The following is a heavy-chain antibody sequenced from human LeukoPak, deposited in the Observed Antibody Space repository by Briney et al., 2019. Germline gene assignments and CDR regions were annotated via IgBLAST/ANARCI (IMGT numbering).Heavy chain of an antibody. Sequence: SEPLSLTCTVSGRSISSYYWSWIRQPPGKGLEGIGYIYTSGSTNYNPSLKSRVTISVDTSKNQFSLKLSSVTAADTAVYYCASSYDFWSGYNWFDPWGQGTLVTVSS. CDR2: IYTSGST. CDR1: GRSISSYY. J-gene: IGHJ5*02. D-gene: IGHD3-3*01. V-gene: IGHV4-4*09. CDR3: ASSYDFWSGYNWFDP.